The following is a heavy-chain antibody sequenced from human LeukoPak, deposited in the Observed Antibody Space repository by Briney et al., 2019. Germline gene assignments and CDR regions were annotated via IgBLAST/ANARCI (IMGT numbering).Heavy chain of an antibody. CDR2: IYYSGST. CDR3: ARDIMVRGVWSDY. Sequence: SETRSLTCTVSGGSVSSGSYYWSWIRQPPGKGLEWIGYIYYSGSTNYNPSLKSRVTISVDTSKNQFSLKLSSVTAADTAVYYCARDIMVRGVWSDYWGQGTLVTVSS. V-gene: IGHV4-61*01. CDR1: GGSVSSGSYY. J-gene: IGHJ4*02. D-gene: IGHD3-10*01.